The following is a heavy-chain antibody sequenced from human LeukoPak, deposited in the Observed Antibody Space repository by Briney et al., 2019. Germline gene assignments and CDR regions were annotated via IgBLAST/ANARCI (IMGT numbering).Heavy chain of an antibody. CDR1: GFTFGNEA. J-gene: IGHJ3*02. Sequence: GGSLRLSCAASGFTFGNEAMSWVRQAPERGLEWVSSISAGGGTTYYADSVKGRFTISRDNSNNTLFVQMNSLRAEDTAVYYCAKDGSDLAFDIWGQGTMVTVSS. V-gene: IGHV3-23*01. CDR2: ISAGGGTT. CDR3: AKDGSDLAFDI. D-gene: IGHD1-26*01.